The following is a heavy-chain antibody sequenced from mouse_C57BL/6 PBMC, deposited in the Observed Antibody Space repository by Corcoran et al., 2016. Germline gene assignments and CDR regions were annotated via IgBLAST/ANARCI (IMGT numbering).Heavy chain of an antibody. CDR3: ARGGHGNSAWFAY. J-gene: IGHJ3*01. CDR1: GYTFTTYG. Sequence: QIQLVQSGPELKKPGETVKISCKASGYTFTTYGMSWVKQAPGKGLKWMGWINTYSGVPTYADDFKGRFAFSLETSASTAYLQINNRKNEDTATYFCARGGHGNSAWFAYWGQGTLVTVSA. CDR2: INTYSGVP. V-gene: IGHV9-3*01. D-gene: IGHD2-1*01.